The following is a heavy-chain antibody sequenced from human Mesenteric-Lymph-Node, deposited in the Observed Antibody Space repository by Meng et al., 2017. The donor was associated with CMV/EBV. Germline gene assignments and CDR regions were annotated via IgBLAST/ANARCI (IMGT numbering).Heavy chain of an antibody. CDR1: GGTFSSYA. CDR3: ARGGTDSSGWSMAFDY. CDR2: IIPILGIA. V-gene: IGHV1-69*10. Sequence: SVKVSCKASGGTFSSYAISWVRQAPGQGLEWMGGIIPILGIANYAQKFQGRVTITADKSTSTAYMELSSLRSDDTAVYYCARGGTDSSGWSMAFDYWGQGTLVTVSS. D-gene: IGHD6-19*01. J-gene: IGHJ4*02.